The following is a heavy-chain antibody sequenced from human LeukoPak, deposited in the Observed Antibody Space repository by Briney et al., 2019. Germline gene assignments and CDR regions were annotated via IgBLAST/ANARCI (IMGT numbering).Heavy chain of an antibody. CDR3: TRVSYADGGYFDY. D-gene: IGHD3-16*01. J-gene: IGHJ4*02. CDR1: GFTFSSYY. CDR2: ISRTTNYT. Sequence: GGSLRLSCAASGFTFSSYYMNWVRQAPGKGLEWVSSISRTTNYTYYTDSVKGRFTISRGNAKNSLYLQMNSLTAEDTAVYYCTRVSYADGGYFDYWGQGTLVTVSS. V-gene: IGHV3-21*01.